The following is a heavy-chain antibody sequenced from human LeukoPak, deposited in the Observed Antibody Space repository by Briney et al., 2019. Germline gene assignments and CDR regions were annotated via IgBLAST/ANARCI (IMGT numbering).Heavy chain of an antibody. J-gene: IGHJ3*02. CDR3: ARPLCGGDCYSDAFDI. V-gene: IGHV4-59*08. CDR2: INDSGST. Sequence: SETLSLTCTVSGGSISSYWSWVRQPPGKGLEWIGYINDSGSTDYNPSLKSRVTISVDTSKNQFSLKLSSVTAADTAVYYCARPLCGGDCYSDAFDIWGQGTMVTVSS. D-gene: IGHD2-21*01. CDR1: GGSISSY.